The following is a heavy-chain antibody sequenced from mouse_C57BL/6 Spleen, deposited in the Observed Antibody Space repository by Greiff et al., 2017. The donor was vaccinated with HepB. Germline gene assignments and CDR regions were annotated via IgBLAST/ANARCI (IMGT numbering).Heavy chain of an antibody. J-gene: IGHJ2*01. D-gene: IGHD1-1*01. CDR2: IDPETGGT. CDR3: TRYDYYGSSYDY. CDR1: GYTFTDYE. Sequence: QVQLQQSGAELVRPGASVTLSCKASGYTFTDYEMHWVKQTPVHGLEWIGAIDPETGGTAYNQKFKGKAILTADKSSSTAYMELRSLTSEDSAVYYCTRYDYYGSSYDYWGQGTTLTVSS. V-gene: IGHV1-15*01.